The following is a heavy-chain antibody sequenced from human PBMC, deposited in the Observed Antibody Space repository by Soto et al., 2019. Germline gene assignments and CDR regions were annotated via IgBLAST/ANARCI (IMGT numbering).Heavy chain of an antibody. Sequence: PGGSLRLSCVAPGFTFSKAWMSWVRQAPGKGLEWVGRIKSKTDGGTTDYAAPVKGRFTMSRDDSKYTLYLQMNSLQTEDTAVYYCTAGYYDDIWGTYRYIDYWGQGTLVTVSS. D-gene: IGHD3-16*02. CDR2: IKSKTDGGTT. CDR3: TAGYYDDIWGTYRYIDY. J-gene: IGHJ4*02. CDR1: GFTFSKAW. V-gene: IGHV3-15*01.